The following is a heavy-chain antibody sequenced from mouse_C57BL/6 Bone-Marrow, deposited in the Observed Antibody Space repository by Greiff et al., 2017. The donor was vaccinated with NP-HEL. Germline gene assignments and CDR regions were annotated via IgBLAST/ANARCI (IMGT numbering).Heavy chain of an antibody. Sequence: QVQLQQPGLELLKPGASVRISCKASGSPFTTYWLTWGKQRPGKGLEGIGDIYPGSGSTNYNEKFKSKATLTVDTSSSTAYMQLSSLTSEDSAVYYCARCYYSNSYPYYFDYWGQGTTLTVSS. CDR1: GSPFTTYW. CDR2: IYPGSGST. V-gene: IGHV1-55*01. J-gene: IGHJ2*01. CDR3: ARCYYSNSYPYYFDY. D-gene: IGHD2-5*01.